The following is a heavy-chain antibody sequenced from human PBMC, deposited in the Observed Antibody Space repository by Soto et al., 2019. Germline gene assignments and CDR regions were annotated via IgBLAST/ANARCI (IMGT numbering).Heavy chain of an antibody. Sequence: SETLSLTCTVSGGSISSGGYYWSWIRQHPGKGLEWIGYIYYSGSTYYNPSLKSRVTISVDTSKNQFSLKLSSVTAADTAVYYCASLEGDDTAMECWGQGTLVTVSS. CDR3: ASLEGDDTAMEC. V-gene: IGHV4-31*03. CDR2: IYYSGST. CDR1: GGSISSGGYY. J-gene: IGHJ4*02. D-gene: IGHD5-18*01.